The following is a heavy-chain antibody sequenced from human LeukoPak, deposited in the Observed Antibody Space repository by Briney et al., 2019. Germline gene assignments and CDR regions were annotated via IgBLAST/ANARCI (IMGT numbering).Heavy chain of an antibody. V-gene: IGHV3-21*01. CDR1: GFTFCSYS. CDR3: ARGCGTSCYAFDY. J-gene: IGHJ4*02. Sequence: GGSLRLSCAASGFTFCSYSMNWVRQALGTGLEWVSSISSSSSYIYYADSVKGRFTISRDNAKNSLYLQMNSLRAEDTAVYYCARGCGTSCYAFDYWGQGTPVTVSS. D-gene: IGHD2-2*01. CDR2: ISSSSSYI.